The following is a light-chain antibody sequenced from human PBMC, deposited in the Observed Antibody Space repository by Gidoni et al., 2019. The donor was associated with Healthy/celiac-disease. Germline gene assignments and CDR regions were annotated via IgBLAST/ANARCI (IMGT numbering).Light chain of an antibody. V-gene: IGLV6-57*01. J-gene: IGLJ3*02. CDR3: QSYDSSNHWV. CDR2: EDN. CDR1: SGSIASNY. Sequence: NFMLTQPHSVSESPGKTVTISCTRSSGSIASNYVQWYQQRPGSSPTTVIYEDNQRPSGVPDRFSGLKTEDEADYYCQSYDSSNHWVFGGGTKLTVL.